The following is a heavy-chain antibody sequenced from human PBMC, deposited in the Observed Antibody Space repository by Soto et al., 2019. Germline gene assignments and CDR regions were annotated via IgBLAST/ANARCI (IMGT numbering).Heavy chain of an antibody. CDR3: VLCTTTSCYGKFDY. CDR1: GFTFSNYA. CDR2: IVVGSGNT. D-gene: IGHD2-2*01. Sequence: KVSCKASGFTFSNYAIQWMGQARGERLEWIGWIVVGSGNTNYAQKIQERVTIIRDMSTSTSYMELSSLTSEDTAVYYCVLCTTTSCYGKFDYWGQGTLVTVSS. J-gene: IGHJ4*02. V-gene: IGHV1-58*02.